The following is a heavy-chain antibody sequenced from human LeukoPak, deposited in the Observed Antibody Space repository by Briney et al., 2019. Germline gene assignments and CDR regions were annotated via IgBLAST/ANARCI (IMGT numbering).Heavy chain of an antibody. Sequence: PGGSLRLSCAASGFTFNTYSMNWVRQAPGKGLEWVSYISSSGRAILYADSVKGRFTVSRDNVKNSLYLQMNNLRAEDTAVYYCVREIPSGSYAPDYWGQGTLVTVSS. D-gene: IGHD1-26*01. CDR3: VREIPSGSYAPDY. J-gene: IGHJ4*02. V-gene: IGHV3-48*04. CDR1: GFTFNTYS. CDR2: ISSSGRAI.